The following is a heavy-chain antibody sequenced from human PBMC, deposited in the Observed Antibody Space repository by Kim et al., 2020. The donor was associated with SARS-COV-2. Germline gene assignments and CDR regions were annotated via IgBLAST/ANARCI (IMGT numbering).Heavy chain of an antibody. Sequence: LKSRVTISVDTSKNQFSLKLSSVTAADTAVYYCARVDLSCSSTSCYPFDYWGQGTLVTVSS. V-gene: IGHV4-31*02. CDR3: ARVDLSCSSTSCYPFDY. D-gene: IGHD2-2*01. J-gene: IGHJ4*02.